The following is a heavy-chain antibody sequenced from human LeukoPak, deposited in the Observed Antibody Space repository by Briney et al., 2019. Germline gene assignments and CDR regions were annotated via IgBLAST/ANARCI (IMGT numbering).Heavy chain of an antibody. Sequence: PGGSLRLSRAASGFSFSTYTMNWVRQAPGKGLEWVAVISYDGSNKYYADSVKGRFTISRDNSKNTLYLQMNSLRAEDTAVYYAAAALDYWGQGTLVTVSS. D-gene: IGHD6-13*01. CDR3: AAALDY. J-gene: IGHJ4*02. CDR2: ISYDGSNK. V-gene: IGHV3-30*04. CDR1: GFSFSTYT.